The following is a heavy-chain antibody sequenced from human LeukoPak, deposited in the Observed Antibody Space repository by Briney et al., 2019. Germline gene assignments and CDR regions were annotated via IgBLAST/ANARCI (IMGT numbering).Heavy chain of an antibody. J-gene: IGHJ4*02. CDR3: ARDRHYDILTGNFEY. Sequence: PGGSLRLSCAASGFTFSNCAMTWVRQAPGRGLEWVSTISGSGISTYYADSVKGRVAISRDNAKNSLYLQMNSLRAEDTAVYYCARDRHYDILTGNFEYWGQGTLVTVSS. V-gene: IGHV3-23*01. CDR1: GFTFSNCA. CDR2: ISGSGIST. D-gene: IGHD3-9*01.